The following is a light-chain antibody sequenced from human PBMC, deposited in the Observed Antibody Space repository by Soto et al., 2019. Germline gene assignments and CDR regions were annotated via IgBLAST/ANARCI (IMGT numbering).Light chain of an antibody. CDR2: EVT. V-gene: IGLV2-14*01. CDR1: SSDIRGYNY. CDR3: SSYTSSNTLV. Sequence: QSALTQPASVSGSPGQSITISCTGGSSDIRGYNYVSWFQQHPGKAPKLMIYEVTNRPSGVSNRFSGSKSGSTASLTISGLQAEDEADYYCSSYTSSNTLVFGTGTKLTVL. J-gene: IGLJ1*01.